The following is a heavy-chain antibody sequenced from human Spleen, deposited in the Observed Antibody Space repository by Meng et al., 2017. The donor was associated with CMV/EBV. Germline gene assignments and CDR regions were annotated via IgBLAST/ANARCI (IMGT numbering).Heavy chain of an antibody. V-gene: IGHV4-59*01. Sequence: SETLSLTCTVSGGSISSYYWSWIRQPPGKGLECIGYIYYSGSTNYNPSLKSRVTISLDTSKNQFSLKLASVTAVDTAMYYCAGPDDMGSSPHDPFDIWGQGTMVTVSS. CDR1: GGSISSYY. CDR3: AGPDDMGSSPHDPFDI. D-gene: IGHD1-1*01. J-gene: IGHJ3*02. CDR2: IYYSGST.